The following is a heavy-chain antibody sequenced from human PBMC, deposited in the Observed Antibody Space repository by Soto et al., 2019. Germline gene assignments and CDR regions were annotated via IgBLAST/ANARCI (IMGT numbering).Heavy chain of an antibody. V-gene: IGHV3-15*01. J-gene: IGHJ6*02. CDR1: GFTFTNAW. CDR2: IKSKTDGGTT. CDR3: ARDEDGHGNYYYSGMDV. Sequence: GGSLRLSCAASGFTFTNAWMSWVRQAPGKGLEWVARIKSKTDGGTTDYATPVKGRFTISRDNAKNSLYLQMNSLRAEDTAVYYCARDEDGHGNYYYSGMDVWGQGSTVTVSS.